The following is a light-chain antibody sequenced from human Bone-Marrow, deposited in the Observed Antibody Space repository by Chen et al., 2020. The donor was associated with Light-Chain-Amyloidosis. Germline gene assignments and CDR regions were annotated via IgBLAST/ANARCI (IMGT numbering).Light chain of an antibody. V-gene: IGLV1-47*01. Sequence: QSVLTQPPSASGTPGQRVTISCSGASSNIVINYVYWYQHFPGAAPNLLLHRNNQRTSGVPGRFSPSKSGTPAFLASSGLRSEGEADYYCAAWNGSLCGYVFGTGTKVIVL. CDR2: RNN. CDR3: AAWNGSLCGYV. J-gene: IGLJ1*01. CDR1: SSNIVINY.